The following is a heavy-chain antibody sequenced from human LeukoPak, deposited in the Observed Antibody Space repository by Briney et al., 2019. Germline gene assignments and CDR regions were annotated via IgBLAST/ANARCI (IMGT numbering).Heavy chain of an antibody. CDR2: IYPGDSDT. CDR1: GYSLTNYW. D-gene: IGHD3-22*01. Sequence: PGESLKISCKASGYSLTNYWIAWVRQMPGKGLEWMGTIYPGDSDTRYSPSFQGQVTISVDKSISSAYLQWSSLKASDTAMYYCARNRADSSGYYLAALDIWGRGTMVTVSS. V-gene: IGHV5-51*03. CDR3: ARNRADSSGYYLAALDI. J-gene: IGHJ3*02.